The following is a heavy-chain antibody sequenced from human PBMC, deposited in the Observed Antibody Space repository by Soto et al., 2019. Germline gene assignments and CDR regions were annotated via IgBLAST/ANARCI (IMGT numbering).Heavy chain of an antibody. CDR3: ARHLYCDSTSCYAAGYYFDY. Sequence: QLQLQESGPGLVKPSETLSLTCTVSGGSISSSTYYWGWIRQPPGKGLEWIGSIYYSGSTYYNPSLKSRVTISVDTSKNQFSLKLTSVTAADTAVYYCARHLYCDSTSCYAAGYYFDYWGQGTLVTVSS. CDR2: IYYSGST. J-gene: IGHJ4*02. V-gene: IGHV4-39*01. D-gene: IGHD2-2*01. CDR1: GGSISSSTYY.